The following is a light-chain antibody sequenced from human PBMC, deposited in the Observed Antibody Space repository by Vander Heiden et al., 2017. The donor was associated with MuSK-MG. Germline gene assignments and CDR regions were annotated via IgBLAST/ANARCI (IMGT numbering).Light chain of an antibody. CDR3: QAWDSNTHVV. J-gene: IGLJ2*01. CDR1: KLGDKY. Sequence: SYELTQPPSVSVSPRQTASITCSGDKLGDKYTSWYQQKAGQSPVLVIYQDDKRPSGIPERFSGSNSGNTATLIISGTQAMDEAEYYCQAWDSNTHVVFGGGTKLTVL. V-gene: IGLV3-1*01. CDR2: QDD.